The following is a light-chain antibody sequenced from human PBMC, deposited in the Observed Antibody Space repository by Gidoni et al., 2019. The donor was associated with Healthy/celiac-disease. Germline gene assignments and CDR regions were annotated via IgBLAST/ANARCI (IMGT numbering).Light chain of an antibody. Sequence: QSALTQPASVSGSPGQSITISCTGTSRDVGSYNLVSWYQQHPGKAPKLMIYEGSKRPSGVSNRFSGSKSGNTASLTISGLQAEDEADYYCCSYAGRARVFGGGTKLTVL. CDR1: SRDVGSYNL. CDR2: EGS. J-gene: IGLJ3*02. V-gene: IGLV2-23*01. CDR3: CSYAGRARV.